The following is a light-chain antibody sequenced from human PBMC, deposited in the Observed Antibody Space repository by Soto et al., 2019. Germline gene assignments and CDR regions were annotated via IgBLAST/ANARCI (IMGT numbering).Light chain of an antibody. Sequence: QSVLTQPPSVSGAPGQRVTISCTGSSSNIGAGYDVHWYQQLPGAAPKLLIYGNSNRPSGVPDRFSGSKSGTSASLAITGLQAADEADYYCQSYDSSLRGSVVFGGGTQLTVL. CDR1: SSNIGAGYD. V-gene: IGLV1-40*01. CDR3: QSYDSSLRGSVV. CDR2: GNS. J-gene: IGLJ2*01.